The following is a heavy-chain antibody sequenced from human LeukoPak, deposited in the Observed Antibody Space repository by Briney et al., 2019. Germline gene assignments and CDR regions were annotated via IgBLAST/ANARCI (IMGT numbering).Heavy chain of an antibody. J-gene: IGHJ4*02. CDR1: GFTFSSYS. CDR2: ISSSSSYI. V-gene: IGHV3-21*01. D-gene: IGHD6-19*01. Sequence: PGGSLRLSCAASGFTFSSYSMNWVRQAPGKGLEWVSSISSSSSYIYYADSVKGRFTISRDNAKNSLYLQMNSLRAEDTAVYYCASRGPIPVAWIYWGQGTLVTVSS. CDR3: ASRGPIPVAWIY.